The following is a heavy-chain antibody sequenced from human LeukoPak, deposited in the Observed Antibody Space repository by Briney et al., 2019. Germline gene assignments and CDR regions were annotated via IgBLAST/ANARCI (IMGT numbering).Heavy chain of an antibody. D-gene: IGHD2-15*01. J-gene: IGHJ4*02. CDR2: IWYDGSNK. CDR1: GFTFSTYA. CDR3: AREAHCSGGTCHFDC. V-gene: IGHV3-33*01. Sequence: GGSLRLSCAASGFTFSTYAMHWVRQAPGKGLEWVAVIWYDGSNKYYGDSVKGRFTISRDNSKNTLSLQMNSLRAEDAAVYYCAREAHCSGGTCHFDCWGQGIMVTVSS.